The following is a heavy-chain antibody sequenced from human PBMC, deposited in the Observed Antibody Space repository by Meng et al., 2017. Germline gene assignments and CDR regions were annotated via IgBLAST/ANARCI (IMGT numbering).Heavy chain of an antibody. CDR1: GYTFTTYS. J-gene: IGHJ4*02. Sequence: QVQLVQSGSELKAPGASVKVSCKASGYTFTTYSINWVRQAPGQGLEWMGWINTNTGNPTYAQGFTGRFVFSLDSSVSTAYLQISSLKAEDTALYYCARDCSTTRCRERLDYWGQGTLVTVSS. V-gene: IGHV7-4-1*02. CDR3: ARDCSTTRCRERLDY. D-gene: IGHD2-2*01. CDR2: INTNTGNP.